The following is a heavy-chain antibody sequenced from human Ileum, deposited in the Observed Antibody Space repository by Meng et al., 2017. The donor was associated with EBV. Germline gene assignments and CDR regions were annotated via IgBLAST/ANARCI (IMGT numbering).Heavy chain of an antibody. Sequence: QGEAQESGPGLVKPSGTLSLTCPVSGGSISSSNWWSWVRQAPGKGLEWIGEIHHTESTNYNPSLKSRVTISVDKSKNQFSLKLSSVTAADTAVYYCARESYSDSSGYYSLDYWGQGSLVTVSS. CDR1: GGSISSSNW. CDR3: ARESYSDSSGYYSLDY. CDR2: IHHTEST. J-gene: IGHJ4*02. V-gene: IGHV4-4*02. D-gene: IGHD3-22*01.